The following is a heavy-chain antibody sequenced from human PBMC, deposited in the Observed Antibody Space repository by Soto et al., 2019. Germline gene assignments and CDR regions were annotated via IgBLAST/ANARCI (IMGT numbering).Heavy chain of an antibody. J-gene: IGHJ5*02. V-gene: IGHV1-69*01. Sequence: RXSVKVSCAASAGSLISYAGIWVRRAPGQGLEWMGGIIPIFGTANYAQKFQGRVTITADESTSTAYMELSSLRSEDTAVYYCARARGTSSSRGRFDPWGQGTLVTVSS. CDR1: AGSLISYA. CDR2: IIPIFGTA. CDR3: ARARGTSSSRGRFDP. D-gene: IGHD2-2*01.